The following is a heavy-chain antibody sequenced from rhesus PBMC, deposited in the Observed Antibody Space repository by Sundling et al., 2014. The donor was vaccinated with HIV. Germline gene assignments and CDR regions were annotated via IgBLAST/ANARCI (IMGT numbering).Heavy chain of an antibody. CDR1: GFSITSSYYY. CDR3: ARTKGWNYPFDS. Sequence: QVQLQESGPGLVKASETLSLTCAVSGFSITSSYYYWNWIRQSPGKGLEWIGYITYSGSTTYNPSLKNRVTISRDTSKNQFSLKLTSVTAADTAVYYCARTKGWNYPFDSWGQGVVVTVSS. CDR2: ITYSGST. D-gene: IGHD1-1*01. V-gene: IGHV4-122*02. J-gene: IGHJ6*01.